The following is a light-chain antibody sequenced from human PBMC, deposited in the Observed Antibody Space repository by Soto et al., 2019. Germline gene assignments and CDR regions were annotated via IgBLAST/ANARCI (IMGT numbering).Light chain of an antibody. J-gene: IGLJ2*01. CDR3: QSYDSSLSGPVV. CDR1: SSNIGAGYD. V-gene: IGLV1-40*01. CDR2: GNS. Sequence: QSVLTQPPSVSGAPGQRVTISCTGSSSNIGAGYDVHWYQQLPGTAPKLLIYGNSNRPSGVPDRFSGSKSGTSASLPITGLQAEDEADYYCQSYDSSLSGPVVFGGGTKLTVL.